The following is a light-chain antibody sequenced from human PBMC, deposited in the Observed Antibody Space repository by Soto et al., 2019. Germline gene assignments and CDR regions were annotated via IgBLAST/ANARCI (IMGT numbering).Light chain of an antibody. J-gene: IGKJ1*01. CDR1: QSVSSN. Sequence: EIVMTQSPATLSVSPGERATLSCRASQSVSSNLAWYQQKPGQAPRLLIYGASTRATGIPARFSGSGSGTESTLTISSLQSEDFAVYFCHQYENWPKTFGQGTKVEI. CDR2: GAS. CDR3: HQYENWPKT. V-gene: IGKV3-15*01.